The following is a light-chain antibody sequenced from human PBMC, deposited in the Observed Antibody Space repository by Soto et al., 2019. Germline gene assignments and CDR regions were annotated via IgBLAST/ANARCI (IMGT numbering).Light chain of an antibody. V-gene: IGKV1-8*01. CDR2: AAS. Sequence: AIRMTQSPSSFSASTGDRVTITCRASQGIGSYLAWYQQNPGKAPTLLIYAASTLQSGVPSRFSGSGSGTDFTLTISCLQSEDFATYYCQQYYSYPYTFGQGTKLEIK. CDR3: QQYYSYPYT. J-gene: IGKJ2*01. CDR1: QGIGSY.